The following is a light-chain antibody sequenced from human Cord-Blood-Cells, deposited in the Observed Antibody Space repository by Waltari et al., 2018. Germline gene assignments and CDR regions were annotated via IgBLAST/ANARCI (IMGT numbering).Light chain of an antibody. CDR3: QQYYSTHS. Sequence: DIVMTQSPDSLAVSLGERATINCKSSKSVLYSSNNKNYLAWYQQKPGQPPKLLIYWASTGEAGVPGRFRGSGSGTDFTLTISSLQAEDVAVYCCQQYYSTHSFGQGTKLEIK. J-gene: IGKJ2*03. CDR1: KSVLYSSNNKNY. V-gene: IGKV4-1*01. CDR2: WAS.